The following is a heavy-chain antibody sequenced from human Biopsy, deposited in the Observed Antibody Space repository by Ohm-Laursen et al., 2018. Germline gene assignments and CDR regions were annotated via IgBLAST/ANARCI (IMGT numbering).Heavy chain of an antibody. D-gene: IGHD3-10*01. J-gene: IGHJ2*01. CDR1: GFTFSNYA. CDR2: ISYHGSDK. V-gene: IGHV3-30*18. Sequence: SLRLSCSAFGFTFSNYAMHWVRQAPGKGLEWVAVISYHGSDKYYAGSVQGRFIISRDNSNNTLYVQMNSLRHEDTAVYYCVKDVKERVGWFGYVDLWGRGTLVTVSS. CDR3: VKDVKERVGWFGYVDL.